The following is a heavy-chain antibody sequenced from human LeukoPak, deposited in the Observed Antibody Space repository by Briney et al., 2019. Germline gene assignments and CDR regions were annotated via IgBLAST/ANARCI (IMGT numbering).Heavy chain of an antibody. V-gene: IGHV3-48*02. Sequence: PGGSLRLSCAASGFTFSSYSRNWVRQAPGKGLEWVSYISSSSSTIYYADSVKGRFTISRDNAKNSLYLQMNSLRDEDTAVYYCARIDSSSWYGDLAYWGQGTLVTVSS. D-gene: IGHD6-13*01. J-gene: IGHJ4*02. CDR2: ISSSSSTI. CDR1: GFTFSSYS. CDR3: ARIDSSSWYGDLAY.